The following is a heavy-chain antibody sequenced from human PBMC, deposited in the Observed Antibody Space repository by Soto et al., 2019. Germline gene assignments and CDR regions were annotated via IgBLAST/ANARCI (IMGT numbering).Heavy chain of an antibody. CDR2: IYPDDSDT. D-gene: IGHD6-13*01. Sequence: PGESLKISCKRSGYSFTTYWIGWVRQMPGKGLEWMGIIYPDDSDTRYSPSFQGQVTISADKSISTAYLQWSSLKASDTAMYYCARTSAAGKYYYGMDVWGQGTTVTVSS. CDR3: ARTSAAGKYYYGMDV. CDR1: GYSFTTYW. J-gene: IGHJ6*02. V-gene: IGHV5-51*01.